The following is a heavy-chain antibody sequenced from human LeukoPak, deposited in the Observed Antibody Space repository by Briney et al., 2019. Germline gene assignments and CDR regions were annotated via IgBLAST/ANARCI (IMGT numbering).Heavy chain of an antibody. CDR2: IYYSGST. V-gene: IGHV4-34*01. D-gene: IGHD3-22*01. J-gene: IGHJ4*02. CDR3: ARREGYYGGLDY. CDR1: GGSFSGYY. Sequence: SETLSLTCAVYGGSFSGYYWSWIRQPPGKGLEWIGSIYYSGSTYYNPSLKSRVTISVDTSKNQFSLKLSSVTAADTAVYYCARREGYYGGLDYWGQGTLVTVSS.